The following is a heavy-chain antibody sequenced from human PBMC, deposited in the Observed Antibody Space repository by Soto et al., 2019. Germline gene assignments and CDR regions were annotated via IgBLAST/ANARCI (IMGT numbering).Heavy chain of an antibody. CDR2: IIPIFGTA. J-gene: IGHJ4*02. D-gene: IGHD5-12*01. V-gene: IGHV1-69*06. CDR3: ARLGWRKGYKVPLPDDY. CDR1: GGTFSSYA. Sequence: QVQLVQPGAEVKKPGSSVKVSCKASGGTFSSYAISWVRQAPGQGLEWMGGIIPIFGTANYAQKFQGRVTITADKSTSTAYMELSSLRSEDTAVYYCARLGWRKGYKVPLPDDYWGQGTLVTVSS.